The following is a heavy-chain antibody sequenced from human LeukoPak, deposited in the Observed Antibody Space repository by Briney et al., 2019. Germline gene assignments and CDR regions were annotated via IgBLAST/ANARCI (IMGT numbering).Heavy chain of an antibody. D-gene: IGHD1-26*01. J-gene: IGHJ5*02. CDR3: ARHLSGSSWFDP. Sequence: SQTLSPTCTVSGGSITSGDYYWTWIRQPPGKGLEWVAYMHYTGNTYYNSSLKSRLTISVDTSKNQFSLKLSFVTAADTAMYYCARHLSGSSWFDPWGQGTLVTVSS. V-gene: IGHV4-30-4*08. CDR1: GGSITSGDYY. CDR2: MHYTGNT.